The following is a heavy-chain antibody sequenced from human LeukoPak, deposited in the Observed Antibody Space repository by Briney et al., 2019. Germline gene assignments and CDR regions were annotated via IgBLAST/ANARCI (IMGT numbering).Heavy chain of an antibody. CDR2: ISGDSRRT. J-gene: IGHJ4*02. CDR1: GFTFSNDD. CDR3: AKVNWCLVTCADG. D-gene: IGHD2-8*01. V-gene: IGHV3-23*01. Sequence: GGSLRLSCAGSGFTFSNDDLNWVRQAPGKGLEWVAGISGDSRRTDYAGSVKGRFTISRDNSKNTLSLQMNSLRVEDTGVYYCAKVNWCLVTCADGWGQGTLVTVSS.